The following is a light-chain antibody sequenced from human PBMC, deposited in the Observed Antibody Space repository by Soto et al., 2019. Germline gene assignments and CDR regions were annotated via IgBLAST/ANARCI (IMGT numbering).Light chain of an antibody. CDR2: GAF. CDR3: QQYGSSPLFT. V-gene: IGKV3-20*01. J-gene: IGKJ3*01. CDR1: QSVSSSY. Sequence: EIVLTQSPGTLSLSPGERATLSCRARQSVSSSYLAWYQQKPGQAPRLLIYGAFGRATGIPDRFSGSGSGTDFTLTISRLEPEDCAVYFCQQYGSSPLFTFGPGTPVDIK.